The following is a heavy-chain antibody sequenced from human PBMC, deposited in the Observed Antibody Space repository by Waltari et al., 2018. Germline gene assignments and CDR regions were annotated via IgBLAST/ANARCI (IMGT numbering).Heavy chain of an antibody. CDR1: GGTFSSYT. Sequence: QVQLAQSGAEVKKPGSSVKVSCKASGGTFSSYTISWVRQAPGQGLEWMGRIIPILGIANYAQKFQGRVTITADKSTSTAYMELSSLRSEDTAVYYCARGGIVVVPAAATVDWFDPWGQGTLVTVSS. J-gene: IGHJ5*02. CDR2: IIPILGIA. V-gene: IGHV1-69*02. CDR3: ARGGIVVVPAAATVDWFDP. D-gene: IGHD2-2*01.